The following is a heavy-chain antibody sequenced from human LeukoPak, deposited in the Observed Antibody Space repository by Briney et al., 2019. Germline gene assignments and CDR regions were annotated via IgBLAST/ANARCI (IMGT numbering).Heavy chain of an antibody. CDR3: AKGGSAAGWLGKFDY. Sequence: GGSLRLSCAASGFTFSSYAMHWVRQAPGKGLEWVSGISWNSGSIGYADSVKGRFTISRDNAKNSLYLQMNSLRAEDTALYYCAKGGSAAGWLGKFDYWGQGTLVTVSS. CDR2: ISWNSGSI. V-gene: IGHV3-9*01. CDR1: GFTFSSYA. D-gene: IGHD6-19*01. J-gene: IGHJ4*02.